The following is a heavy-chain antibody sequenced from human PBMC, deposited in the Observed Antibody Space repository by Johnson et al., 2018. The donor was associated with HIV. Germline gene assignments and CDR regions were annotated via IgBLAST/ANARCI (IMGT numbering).Heavy chain of an antibody. Sequence: VQLLESGGGLVQPGRSLRLSCAASGFTFDDYAMHWVRQAPGKGLEWVSGISWNSGSIGYADSVKGRFTISRDNAKNSLYLQMNSLRAEDTALYYCAKVHSGQLVGYAFDIWGQGTMVTVSS. CDR3: AKVHSGQLVGYAFDI. D-gene: IGHD1-26*01. V-gene: IGHV3-9*01. CDR2: ISWNSGSI. CDR1: GFTFDDYA. J-gene: IGHJ3*02.